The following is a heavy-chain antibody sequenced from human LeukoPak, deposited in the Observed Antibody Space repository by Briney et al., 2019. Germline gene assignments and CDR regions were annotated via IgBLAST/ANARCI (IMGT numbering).Heavy chain of an antibody. CDR2: IYSSGSS. D-gene: IGHD3-10*01. CDR3: ARGFGSGTYYYDS. CDR1: GFTFSSYE. V-gene: IGHV4-31*02. J-gene: IGHJ4*02. Sequence: LRLSCAASGFTFSSYEMNWVRQHPGKGLEWVGFIYSSGSSYYNPSLKSRVTISVDTSKNQFSLELSSVTAADTAVYYCARGFGSGTYYYDSWGQGTVVTVSS.